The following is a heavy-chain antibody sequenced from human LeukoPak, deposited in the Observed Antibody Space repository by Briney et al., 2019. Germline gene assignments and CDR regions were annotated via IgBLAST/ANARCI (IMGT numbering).Heavy chain of an antibody. D-gene: IGHD3-22*01. Sequence: SETLSLTCTVSGGSLNTYSWSWIRQPPGKGLEWIGFIYYSGSTNYTPSLKGRVTISVDTSKNQFSLKLSSVTAADTAVYYCARHSKYYYDSSGSYVGYFQHWGQGTLVTVSS. CDR1: GGSLNTYS. J-gene: IGHJ1*01. V-gene: IGHV4-59*01. CDR3: ARHSKYYYDSSGSYVGYFQH. CDR2: IYYSGST.